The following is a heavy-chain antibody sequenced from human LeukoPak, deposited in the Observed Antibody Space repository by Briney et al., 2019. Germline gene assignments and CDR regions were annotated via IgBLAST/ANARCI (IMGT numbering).Heavy chain of an antibody. V-gene: IGHV4-59*01. CDR1: GGSISSYY. J-gene: IGHJ3*02. Sequence: SETLSLTCTVSGGSISSYYWSWIRQPPGKGLEWIGYIYYSGSTNYNPSLKSRVTISVDTSKNQFSLKLSSVTAADTAVYYCAREESTTIYAFDIWGQGTMVTVSS. CDR2: IYYSGST. CDR3: AREESTTIYAFDI. D-gene: IGHD2-21*02.